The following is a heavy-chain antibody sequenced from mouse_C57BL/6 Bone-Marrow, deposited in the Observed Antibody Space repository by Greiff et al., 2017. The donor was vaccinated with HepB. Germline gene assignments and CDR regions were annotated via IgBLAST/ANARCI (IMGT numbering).Heavy chain of an antibody. CDR3: ARHGDCMVTTFFFDY. CDR1: EYEFPSHD. V-gene: IGHV5-2*01. CDR2: INSDGGST. Sequence: EVKLMESGGGLVQPGESLKLSCESNEYEFPSHDMSWVRKTPEKRLELVAAINSDGGSTYYPDTMERRFIISRDNTKKTLYLQMRSLRSEDTALYYCARHGDCMVTTFFFDYWGQGTTLTVSS. J-gene: IGHJ2*01. D-gene: IGHD2-10*02.